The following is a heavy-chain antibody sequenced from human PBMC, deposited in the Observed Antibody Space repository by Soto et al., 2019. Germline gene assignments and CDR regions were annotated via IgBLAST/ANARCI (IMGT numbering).Heavy chain of an antibody. J-gene: IGHJ2*01. CDR3: ARPLRAQGSSSWFIDWYFDL. CDR2: ISSSSSYI. D-gene: IGHD6-13*01. V-gene: IGHV3-21*01. Sequence: GGSLRLSCAASGFTFSSYSMNWVRQAPGKGLEWVSSISSSSSYIYYADSVKGRFTISRDNAKNSLYLQMNSLRAEDTAVYYCARPLRAQGSSSWFIDWYFDLWGRGTLVTVSS. CDR1: GFTFSSYS.